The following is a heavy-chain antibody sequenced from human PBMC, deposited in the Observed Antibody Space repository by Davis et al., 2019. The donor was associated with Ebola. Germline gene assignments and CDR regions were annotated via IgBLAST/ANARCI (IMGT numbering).Heavy chain of an antibody. J-gene: IGHJ4*02. V-gene: IGHV1-69*04. CDR3: ARDVDTAMVSY. CDR2: IIPILGIA. CDR1: GDTFSSYT. Sequence: AASVKVSCKASGDTFSSYTISWVRQAPGQGLEWMGRIIPILGIANYAQKFQGRVTITADKSTSTAYMELSSLRSEDTAVYYCARDVDTAMVSYWGQGTLVTVSS. D-gene: IGHD5-18*01.